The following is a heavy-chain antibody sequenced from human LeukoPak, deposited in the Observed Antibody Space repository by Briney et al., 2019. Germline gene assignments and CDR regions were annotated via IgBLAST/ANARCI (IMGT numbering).Heavy chain of an antibody. CDR2: ISGSGGST. J-gene: IGHJ4*02. CDR3: AKVTMVRGVIPY. V-gene: IGHV3-23*01. CDR1: GFTFSSYA. Sequence: GGSLRLSCAASGFTFSSYAMSWVRQVPGKGLEWVSAISGSGGSTYYADSVKGRFTISRDNSKNTLYLQMNSLRAEDTAVYYCAKVTMVRGVIPYWGQGTLVTVSS. D-gene: IGHD3-10*01.